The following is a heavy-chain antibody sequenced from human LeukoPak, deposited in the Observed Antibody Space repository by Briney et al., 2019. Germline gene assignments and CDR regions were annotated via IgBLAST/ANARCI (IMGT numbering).Heavy chain of an antibody. CDR1: GFSFTGYT. CDR2: ISRNSDYI. Sequence: PGGSLRLSCAASGFSFTGYTMHWVRQAPGKGLEWVSSISRNSDYIYYADSLKGRFTISRDNAKNSLYLQMNSLRAEDTAVYYCARDPLWYSGDYWVSSYFDYWGQGTLVTVSS. CDR3: ARDPLWYSGDYWVSSYFDY. J-gene: IGHJ4*02. D-gene: IGHD1-26*01. V-gene: IGHV3-21*01.